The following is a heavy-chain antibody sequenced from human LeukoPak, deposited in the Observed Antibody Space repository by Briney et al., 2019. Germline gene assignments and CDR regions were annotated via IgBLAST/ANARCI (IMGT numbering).Heavy chain of an antibody. CDR1: GFTFSDYY. J-gene: IGHJ6*02. Sequence: GGSLRLSCAASGFTFSDYYMTWIRQAPGKGLEWVSTISGGGNTYYADSVKGRFTVSRDNSKKTLFLQMSILRAEDTALYYCAKDSVGLPWFGDYGVDVWGQGTTVTVSS. CDR2: ISGGGNT. CDR3: AKDSVGLPWFGDYGVDV. V-gene: IGHV3-23*01. D-gene: IGHD3-10*01.